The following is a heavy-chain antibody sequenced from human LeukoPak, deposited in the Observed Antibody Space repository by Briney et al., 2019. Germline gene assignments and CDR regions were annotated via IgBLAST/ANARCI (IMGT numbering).Heavy chain of an antibody. V-gene: IGHV4-59*12. CDR1: GGSISSYY. D-gene: IGHD3-9*01. Sequence: SETLSLTCTVSGGSISSYYWSWIRQPPGKGLEWIGYIYYSGSTNYNPSLKSRVTISVDTSKNQFSLKLSSVTAADTAVYYCASISGMGYFDWSDPVDYYYYYMDVWGKGTTVTVSS. J-gene: IGHJ6*03. CDR2: IYYSGST. CDR3: ASISGMGYFDWSDPVDYYYYYMDV.